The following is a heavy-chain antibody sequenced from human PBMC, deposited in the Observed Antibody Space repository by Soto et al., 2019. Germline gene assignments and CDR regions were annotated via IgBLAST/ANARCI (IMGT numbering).Heavy chain of an antibody. CDR2: INPSDDSK. D-gene: IGHD3-10*01. J-gene: IGHJ3*01. CDR3: AREGGYYGSGTYWGRAFDV. CDR1: GYTFTSYY. Sequence: QEQLVQSGAEVKKPGASVMVSCKAPGYTFTSYYMHWVRQAPGQGLEWMGLINPSDDSKNYAQMCQGRVTMTRDTSTKTVYMELSSLRSEDTAVYYCAREGGYYGSGTYWGRAFDVWGQGTMVTVSS. V-gene: IGHV1-46*01.